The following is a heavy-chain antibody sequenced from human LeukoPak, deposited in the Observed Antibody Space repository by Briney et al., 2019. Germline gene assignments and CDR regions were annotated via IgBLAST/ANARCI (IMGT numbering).Heavy chain of an antibody. CDR1: GFTFSSYA. D-gene: IGHD3-9*01. CDR3: ATSSRYDY. CDR2: ISYDGSNK. Sequence: GRSLGLSCAASGFTFSSYAMHWVRQALGKGLEWVAVISYDGSNKYYADSVKGRFTISRDNSKNTLYLQMNSLRAEDTAVYYCATSSRYDYWGQGTLVTVSS. J-gene: IGHJ4*02. V-gene: IGHV3-30*04.